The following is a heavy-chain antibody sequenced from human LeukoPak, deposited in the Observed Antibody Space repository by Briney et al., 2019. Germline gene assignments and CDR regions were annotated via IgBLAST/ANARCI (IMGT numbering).Heavy chain of an antibody. D-gene: IGHD4-17*01. CDR3: AIDPEYGPFDY. CDR1: GFTFSSYA. Sequence: PGGSLRLSCAASGFTFSSYAMTWVRQAPGKRLEWVSGITLSGGRTNYADSVKGRFTISRDNSKNMLFLQMNSLRAEETAVYYCAIDPEYGPFDYWGQGTLVTVSS. J-gene: IGHJ4*02. CDR2: ITLSGGRT. V-gene: IGHV3-23*01.